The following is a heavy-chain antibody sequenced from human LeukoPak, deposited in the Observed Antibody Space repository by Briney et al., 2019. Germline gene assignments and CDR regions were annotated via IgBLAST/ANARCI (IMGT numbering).Heavy chain of an antibody. CDR1: GFTFSSYG. D-gene: IGHD3-22*01. CDR3: AKEGYYYDSSGYNYYYGMDV. CDR2: ISYDGSNK. J-gene: IGHJ6*02. Sequence: PRGSLRLSCAASGFTFSSYGMHWVRQAPGKGLEWVAVISYDGSNKYYADSVKGRFTISRDNSKNTLYLQMNSLRAEDTAVYYCAKEGYYYDSSGYNYYYGMDVWGQGTTVTVSS. V-gene: IGHV3-30*18.